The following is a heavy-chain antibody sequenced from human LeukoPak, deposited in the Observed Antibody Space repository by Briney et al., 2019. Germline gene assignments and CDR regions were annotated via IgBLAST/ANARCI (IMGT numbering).Heavy chain of an antibody. Sequence: QPGGSLRLSCAASGFTFSTYFMSWVRQAPGKGLEWVSAISGSGDNTYYADSVKGRFTISRDNSKNTLYLQMNSLRVEDTAVYYCAKCYDFSGSEWFDPWGQGTLVTVSS. CDR1: GFTFSTYF. J-gene: IGHJ5*02. CDR2: ISGSGDNT. D-gene: IGHD3-3*01. CDR3: AKCYDFSGSEWFDP. V-gene: IGHV3-23*01.